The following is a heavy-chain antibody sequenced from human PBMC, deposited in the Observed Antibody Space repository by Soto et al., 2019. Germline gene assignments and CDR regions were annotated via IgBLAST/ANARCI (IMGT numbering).Heavy chain of an antibody. V-gene: IGHV1-69*06. CDR3: ARNRTLHYYYYGMDV. CDR2: IIPIFGTA. Sequence: QVQLVQSGAEVKKPGSSVKVSCKASGGTFSSYAISWVRQAPGQGLEWMGGIIPIFGTANYAQKFQGRVTITADKSTRTAYMEVSSLRSEDTAVYYCARNRTLHYYYYGMDVWGQGTTVTVSS. J-gene: IGHJ6*02. CDR1: GGTFSSYA. D-gene: IGHD2-2*01.